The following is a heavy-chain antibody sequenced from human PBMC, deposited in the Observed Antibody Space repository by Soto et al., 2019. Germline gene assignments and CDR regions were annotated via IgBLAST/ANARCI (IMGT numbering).Heavy chain of an antibody. CDR3: ARAGPGPYYDSSGYIIYRWYFDL. CDR1: GGTFSSYA. V-gene: IGHV1-69*06. J-gene: IGHJ2*01. Sequence: SVKVSCKASGGTFSSYAISWVRQAPGQGLEWMGGIIPIFGTANYAQKFQGRVTITADKSTSTAYMELSSLRSEDTAVYYCARAGPGPYYDSSGYIIYRWYFDLWGRGNLVTVSS. CDR2: IIPIFGTA. D-gene: IGHD3-22*01.